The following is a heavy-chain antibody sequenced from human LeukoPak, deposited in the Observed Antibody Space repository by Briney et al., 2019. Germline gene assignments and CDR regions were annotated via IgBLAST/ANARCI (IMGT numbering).Heavy chain of an antibody. V-gene: IGHV3-33*01. J-gene: IGHJ4*02. CDR2: IWFDGSNK. CDR3: ARRVVVPAAPYYFDY. CDR1: GFTFSSDG. Sequence: GRSLRLSCAASGFTFSSDGMHWVRQAPGKGLEWVAVIWFDGSNKYYADSVKGRFTISRDNSKNTLYLQMNSLRAEDTAVYYCARRVVVPAAPYYFDYWGQGTLVTVSS. D-gene: IGHD2-2*01.